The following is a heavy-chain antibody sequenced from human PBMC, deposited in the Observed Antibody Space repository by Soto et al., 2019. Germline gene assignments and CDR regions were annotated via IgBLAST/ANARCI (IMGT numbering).Heavy chain of an antibody. CDR3: AKDGGVGYYYYGMDV. CDR1: GFTFSSYG. Sequence: GESLKISCAASGFTFSSYGMHWVRQAPGKGLEWVAVISYDGSNKYYADSVKGRFTISRDNSKNTLYLQMNSLRAEDTAVYYCAKDGGVGYYYYGMDVWGQGTTVTVSS. V-gene: IGHV3-30*18. CDR2: ISYDGSNK. D-gene: IGHD3-10*01. J-gene: IGHJ6*02.